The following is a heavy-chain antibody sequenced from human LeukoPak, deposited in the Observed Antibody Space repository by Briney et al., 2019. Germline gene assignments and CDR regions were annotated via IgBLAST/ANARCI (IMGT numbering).Heavy chain of an antibody. CDR3: ARWYSSGWYSDY. J-gene: IGHJ4*02. CDR2: VSGTSEYI. Sequence: YSMIWVRQAPXKXLEWVSSVSGTSEYIYYADSGRGRFTISRDNAKNTVYLQMNSLRAEDTAVYYCARWYSSGWYSDYWGQGTLVTVSS. V-gene: IGHV3-21*06. D-gene: IGHD6-19*01. CDR1: YS.